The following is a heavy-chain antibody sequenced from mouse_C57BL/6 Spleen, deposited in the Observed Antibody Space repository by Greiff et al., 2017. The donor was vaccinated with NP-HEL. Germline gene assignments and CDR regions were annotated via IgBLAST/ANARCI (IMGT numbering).Heavy chain of an antibody. V-gene: IGHV5-9-1*02. D-gene: IGHD2-4*01. CDR2: ISSGGDYI. J-gene: IGHJ4*01. Sequence: EVKLVESGEGLVKPGGSLKLSCAASGFTFSSYAMSWVRQTPEKRLEWVAYISSGGDYIYYADTVKGRFTISRDNARNTLYLQMSSLKSEDTAMYYCTRGRGFYYDYDGRSAMDYWGQGTSVTVSS. CDR1: GFTFSSYA. CDR3: TRGRGFYYDYDGRSAMDY.